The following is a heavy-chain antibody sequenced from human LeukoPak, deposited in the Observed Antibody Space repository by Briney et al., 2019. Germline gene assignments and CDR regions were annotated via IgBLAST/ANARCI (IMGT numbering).Heavy chain of an antibody. D-gene: IGHD2-2*02. Sequence: PSETLSLTCTASGGSISSSSYYWGWLRQPPGKGLEWIGSIYYSGTTYYNPSFRSRVTISVDTSKNQFSLRLSSVTAADTAVYFCASDPGNVSAPAAIYFDYWSQGTLVTVSS. CDR3: ASDPGNVSAPAAIYFDY. J-gene: IGHJ4*02. V-gene: IGHV4-39*07. CDR2: IYYSGTT. CDR1: GGSISSSSYY.